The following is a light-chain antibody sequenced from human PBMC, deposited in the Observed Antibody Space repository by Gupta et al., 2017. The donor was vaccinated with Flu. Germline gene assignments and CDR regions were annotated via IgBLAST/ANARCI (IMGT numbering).Light chain of an antibody. CDR3: QQYVGSPPWT. J-gene: IGKJ2*02. V-gene: IGKV3D-20*01. CDR1: QSLNSNL. CDR2: DAF. Sequence: EVVLTQSPATLSLSPGERATLSCGASQSLNSNLLAWYQQKPGLAPRVLIYDAFNRTGGTPDRFSGSGSGTDFTLTISRLEPEDSAVYYCQQYVGSPPWTFGQGTKLEI.